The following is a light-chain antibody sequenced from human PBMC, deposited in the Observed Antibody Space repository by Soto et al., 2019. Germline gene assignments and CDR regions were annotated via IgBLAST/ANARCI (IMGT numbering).Light chain of an antibody. CDR3: SSYTSSSTRV. V-gene: IGLV2-14*03. Sequence: QSVLTQPASVSGSPGQSITISCTGTSSVVGAYDYVSWYQQHPDKAPKLMIYEVSNRPSGVSNRFSGSKSVNTATLTISGLQADDEADYSCSSYTSSSTRVFGTGTKVTV. CDR2: EVS. CDR1: SSVVGAYDY. J-gene: IGLJ1*01.